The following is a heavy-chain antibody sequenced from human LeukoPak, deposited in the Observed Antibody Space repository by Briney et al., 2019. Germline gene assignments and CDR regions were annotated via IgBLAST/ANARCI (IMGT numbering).Heavy chain of an antibody. J-gene: IGHJ4*02. CDR2: IRYDGNDK. V-gene: IGHV3-30*02. Sequence: GGSLRLSYAASVFTFSSYGMYWVRQAPGKGLEWVAFIRYDGNDKYYADSVKGRFTISRDNSQNTLYLQMNSLRAEDTAVYYYAKAYGSGSYPFNSWGQGTLVTVSS. CDR1: VFTFSSYG. CDR3: AKAYGSGSYPFNS. D-gene: IGHD3-10*01.